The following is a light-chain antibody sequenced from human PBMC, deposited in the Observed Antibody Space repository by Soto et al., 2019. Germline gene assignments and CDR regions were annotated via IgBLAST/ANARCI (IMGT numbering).Light chain of an antibody. Sequence: EICLTQFPATLSLSPGERATLSRRASQSVSTYLAWYQQKPGQAPRLLIYDASNRATGIPARFSGSGSGTDFTLTISSLEPEDFAVYYCQQRSNWPPITFGQGTRLEIK. CDR3: QQRSNWPPIT. J-gene: IGKJ5*01. CDR2: DAS. CDR1: QSVSTY. V-gene: IGKV3-11*01.